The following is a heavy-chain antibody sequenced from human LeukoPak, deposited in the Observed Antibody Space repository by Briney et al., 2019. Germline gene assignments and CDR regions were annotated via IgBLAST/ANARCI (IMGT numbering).Heavy chain of an antibody. J-gene: IGHJ4*02. CDR2: ISSSSSYI. D-gene: IGHD1-1*01. CDR3: ARDGRRGHSSSYFDY. V-gene: IGHV3-21*04. CDR1: GFTFSSYS. Sequence: GGSLRLSCAASGFTFSSYSMNWVRQAPGKGLEWVSSISSSSSYIYYADSVKGRFTISRDNAKNSLYLQMNSLKTEDTAVYYCARDGRRGHSSSYFDYWGQGTLVTVSS.